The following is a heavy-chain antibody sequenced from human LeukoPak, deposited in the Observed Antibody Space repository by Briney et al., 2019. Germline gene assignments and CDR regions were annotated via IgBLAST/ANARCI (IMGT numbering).Heavy chain of an antibody. Sequence: PSETLSLTCTVSGGSISISSYYWGWIRQPPGKGLEWIGSIYYSGSTHYNPSLKSRVTISVDTSKNQFSLKLSSVTAADTAVYYCARGLRHIAAAADWGQGTLVTVSS. CDR3: ARGLRHIAAAAD. CDR1: GGSISISSYY. V-gene: IGHV4-39*07. D-gene: IGHD6-13*01. CDR2: IYYSGST. J-gene: IGHJ4*02.